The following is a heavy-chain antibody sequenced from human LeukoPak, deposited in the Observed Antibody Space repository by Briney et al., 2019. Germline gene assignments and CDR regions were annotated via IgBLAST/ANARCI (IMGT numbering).Heavy chain of an antibody. V-gene: IGHV1-46*01. CDR1: GYTFTSYY. CDR3: ARAHGDCSRTSCRYFDY. J-gene: IGHJ4*02. Sequence: ASVKVSCKASGYTFTSYYIHWVRQAPGQGREWMGVINPSGGSTSYAQKFQGRVTMTRDTSTSTVYMELSSLRSEDTAVYYCARAHGDCSRTSCRYFDYWGQGTLVTVSS. CDR2: INPSGGST. D-gene: IGHD2-2*01.